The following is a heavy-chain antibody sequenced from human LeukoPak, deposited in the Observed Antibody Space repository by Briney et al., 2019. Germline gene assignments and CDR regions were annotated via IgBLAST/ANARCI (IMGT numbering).Heavy chain of an antibody. J-gene: IGHJ4*02. CDR2: ISGSGGST. CDR1: GFTFSSYA. Sequence: PGGSLRLSCAASGFTFSSYAMSWVRQAPGKGLEWVSAISGSGGSTYYADSVKGRFTISRDNAKNSLYLQMNSLRAEDTAVYYCARSAPYDSSGYFAENFDYWGQGTLVTVSS. D-gene: IGHD3-22*01. CDR3: ARSAPYDSSGYFAENFDY. V-gene: IGHV3-23*01.